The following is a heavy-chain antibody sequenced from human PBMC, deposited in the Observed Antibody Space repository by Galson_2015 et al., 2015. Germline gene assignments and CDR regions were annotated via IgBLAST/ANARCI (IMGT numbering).Heavy chain of an antibody. J-gene: IGHJ2*01. CDR3: AKDGAIGYGTQKGWYFDL. V-gene: IGHV3-30*18. CDR1: RFTISTYG. CDR2: ISYDGSNK. Sequence: SLRLSCAASRFTISTYGMHWVRQAPGKGLQWVAVISYDGSNKYYADSVKGRFTISRDNSKNTLYLQMNRLRAEDTAVYYCAKDGAIGYGTQKGWYFDLWGRGTLVTVSS. D-gene: IGHD1-1*01.